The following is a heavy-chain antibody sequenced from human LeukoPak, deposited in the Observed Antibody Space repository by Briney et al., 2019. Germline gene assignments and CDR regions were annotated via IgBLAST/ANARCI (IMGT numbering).Heavy chain of an antibody. CDR1: GYTFTSYG. CDR3: GSPLCSGGSCSWEQSKNVFDI. J-gene: IGHJ3*02. CDR2: ISAYNGNT. V-gene: IGHV1-18*04. D-gene: IGHD2-15*01. Sequence: VASVKVSCKASGYTFTSYGISWVRQAPGQGLEWMGWISAYNGNTNYAQKLQGRVTMTTDTSTSTAYMELRSLRSDDTAVYYCGSPLCSGGSCSWEQSKNVFDIGGKGKMVTVSS.